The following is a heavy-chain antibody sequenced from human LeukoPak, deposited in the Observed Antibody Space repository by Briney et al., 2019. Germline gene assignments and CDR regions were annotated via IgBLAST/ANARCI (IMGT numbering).Heavy chain of an antibody. J-gene: IGHJ3*02. V-gene: IGHV3-9*01. D-gene: IGHD2-21*01. CDR2: ISWNSGSI. CDR1: GFTFDDYA. CDR3: AKDIEHTNAFDI. Sequence: GGSLRLSCAASGFTFDDYAMHWVRQAPGKGLEWVSGISWNSGSIGYADPVKGRFTISRDNAKNSLYLQMNSLRAEDTALYYCAKDIEHTNAFDIWGQGTMVTVSS.